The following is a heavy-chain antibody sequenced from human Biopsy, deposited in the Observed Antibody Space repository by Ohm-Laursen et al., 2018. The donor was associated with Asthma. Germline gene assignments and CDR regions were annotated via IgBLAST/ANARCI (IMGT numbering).Heavy chain of an antibody. Sequence: SLRLSCAASGFTFSSYWMSWVRQAPGKGLERVANIKKDGSEKYYVDSVKGRFTISRDNAKNSLYLHMNSLRAEDTAVYYCARGGYCTSPTCPWGRYATDVWGQGTTVTVS. D-gene: IGHD2-2*01. CDR2: IKKDGSEK. V-gene: IGHV3-7*01. CDR1: GFTFSSYW. CDR3: ARGGYCTSPTCPWGRYATDV. J-gene: IGHJ6*02.